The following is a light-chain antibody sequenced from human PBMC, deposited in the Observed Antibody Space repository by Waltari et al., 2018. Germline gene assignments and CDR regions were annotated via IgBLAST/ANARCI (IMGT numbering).Light chain of an antibody. J-gene: IGKJ1*01. CDR3: HQYFSPHWT. V-gene: IGKV1-33*01. CDR1: QDISNY. CDR2: DAS. Sequence: DIQMTQSPSSLSASVGDRVTITCQASQDISNYLNWYQQKPGKAPKLLIYDASNLETGVPSRFSGSGSGTDFTLTISSLQAEDVAVYYCHQYFSPHWTFGQGTKVEIK.